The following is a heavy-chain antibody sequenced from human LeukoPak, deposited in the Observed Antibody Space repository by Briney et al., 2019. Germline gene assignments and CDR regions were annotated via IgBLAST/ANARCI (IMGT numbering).Heavy chain of an antibody. V-gene: IGHV4-34*01. D-gene: IGHD2-15*01. CDR2: INHSGST. J-gene: IGHJ4*02. CDR3: ARGKLGYCSGGSCPLFDY. CDR1: GGSFSGYY. Sequence: SETLSLTCAVYGGSFSGYYWSWIRQPPGKGLEWIGEINHSGSTNYNPSLKSRVTISVDTSKNQFSLKLSSVTAADTAVYYCARGKLGYCSGGSCPLFDYWGQGTLVTVSS.